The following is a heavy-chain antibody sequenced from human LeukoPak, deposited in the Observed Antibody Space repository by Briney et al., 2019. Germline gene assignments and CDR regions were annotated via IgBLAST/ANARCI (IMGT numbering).Heavy chain of an antibody. CDR1: GFTFSSYW. V-gene: IGHV3-7*01. D-gene: IGHD6-19*01. Sequence: GGSLRLSCAASGFTFSSYWMSWVRQAPGKGLEWVANIKQDGSEKYYVDSVKGRFTISRDNAKNSLYLQMNSLRAEDTAVYYCARGPAVAPFSDFDYWGQGTLVTVSS. CDR3: ARGPAVAPFSDFDY. CDR2: IKQDGSEK. J-gene: IGHJ4*02.